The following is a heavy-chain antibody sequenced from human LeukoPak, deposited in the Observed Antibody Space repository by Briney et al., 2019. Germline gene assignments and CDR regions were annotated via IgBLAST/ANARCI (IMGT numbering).Heavy chain of an antibody. Sequence: SGGSLRLSCAASGFTFSSYWMSWVRQAPGKGLEWVANIKQDGSEKYYVDSVKGRFTISRDNAKNSLYLQMNSLRAEDTAVYYCARGKSINYDILTGYYSGDYYYYYMDVWGKGTTVTVSS. D-gene: IGHD3-9*01. J-gene: IGHJ6*03. CDR3: ARGKSINYDILTGYYSGDYYYYYMDV. V-gene: IGHV3-7*01. CDR2: IKQDGSEK. CDR1: GFTFSSYW.